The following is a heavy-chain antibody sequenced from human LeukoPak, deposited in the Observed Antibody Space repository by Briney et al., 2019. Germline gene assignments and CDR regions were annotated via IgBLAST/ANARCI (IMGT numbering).Heavy chain of an antibody. CDR3: LLVNTGS. CDR1: GFTFSTYW. D-gene: IGHD4-17*01. V-gene: IGHV3-74*01. J-gene: IGHJ3*01. CDR2: INSDGSII. Sequence: GGSLRLSCAAYGFTFSTYWMHWVRQAPGKGLVWVSRINSDGSIINYADSVKGRFTISRDNAKNTLYLHMKSMRAEDTGVYYCLLVNTGSWGQGTMVTVS.